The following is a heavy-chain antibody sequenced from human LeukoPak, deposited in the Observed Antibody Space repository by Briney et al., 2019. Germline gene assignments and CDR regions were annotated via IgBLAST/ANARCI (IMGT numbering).Heavy chain of an antibody. CDR1: GFTFSTYI. Sequence: PGGSLRLSCAASGFTFSTYIMNWVRQAPGKGLEWVSYISSSSNTIYYADSVKGRFTISRDNAKNSLYLQMNSLRAEDTAVYYCARAEPRGSVWYPYWGQGTLVTVSS. CDR3: ARAEPRGSVWYPY. CDR2: ISSSSNTI. D-gene: IGHD6-13*01. V-gene: IGHV3-48*04. J-gene: IGHJ4*02.